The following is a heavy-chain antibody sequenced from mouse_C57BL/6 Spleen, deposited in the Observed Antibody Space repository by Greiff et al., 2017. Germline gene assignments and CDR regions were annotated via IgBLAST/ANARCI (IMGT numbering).Heavy chain of an antibody. CDR1: GYTFTSYW. D-gene: IGHD1-1*01. CDR2: IDPSGSYT. J-gene: IGHJ3*01. Sequence: VQLQQPGAELVKPGASVKMSCKASGYTFTSYWMQWVKQRPGQGLEWIGEIDPSGSYTNYNQKFKGKATLTVDTSSSTAYMQLSSLTSEDSAVYYCANYGCSSWFAYWGQGTLVTVSA. CDR3: ANYGCSSWFAY. V-gene: IGHV1-50*01.